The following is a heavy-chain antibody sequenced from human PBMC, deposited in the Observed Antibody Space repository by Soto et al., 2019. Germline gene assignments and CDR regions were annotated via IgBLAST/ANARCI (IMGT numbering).Heavy chain of an antibody. J-gene: IGHJ6*02. CDR1: GYTLTELS. D-gene: IGHD6-6*01. CDR3: ATDPIAARPPYYYYGMDV. V-gene: IGHV1-24*01. CDR2: FDPEDGET. Sequence: ASVKVSCKVSGYTLTELSMHWVRQAPGKGLEWMGGFDPEDGETIYAQKFQGRVTMTEDTSTDTAYMELSSLRSEDTAVYYCATDPIAARPPYYYYGMDVWGQGTTVTVSS.